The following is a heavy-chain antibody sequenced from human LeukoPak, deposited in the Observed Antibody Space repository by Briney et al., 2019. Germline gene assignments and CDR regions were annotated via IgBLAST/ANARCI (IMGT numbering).Heavy chain of an antibody. CDR3: ARGLRDDAFDI. CDR2: INHSGST. V-gene: IGHV4-34*01. J-gene: IGHJ3*02. CDR1: GGSFSGYY. D-gene: IGHD4-17*01. Sequence: PSETLSLTCAVYGGSFSGYYWSWIRQPPGKGLEWIGEINHSGSTNYNPSLKSRVTISVDTSKNQFSLKLSSVAAADTAVYYCARGLRDDAFDIWGQGTMVTVSS.